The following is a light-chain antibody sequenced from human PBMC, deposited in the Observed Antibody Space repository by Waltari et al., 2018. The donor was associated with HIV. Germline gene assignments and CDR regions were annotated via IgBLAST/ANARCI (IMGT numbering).Light chain of an antibody. J-gene: IGKJ1*01. CDR1: QSVSSSY. Sequence: EIVLTPSPGTLSLSPGERATLSCRASQSVSSSYLAGYQQKPGQAPRLLIYGASSRATGIPGRFSGSGSGTDFTLTISRLEPEDFAMYFCQQYGSSPTWTFGQGTKVEIK. CDR2: GAS. V-gene: IGKV3-20*01. CDR3: QQYGSSPTWT.